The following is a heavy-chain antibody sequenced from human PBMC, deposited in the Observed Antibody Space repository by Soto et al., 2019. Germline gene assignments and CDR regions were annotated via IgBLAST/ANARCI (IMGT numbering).Heavy chain of an antibody. J-gene: IGHJ4*02. D-gene: IGHD1-26*01. CDR1: GFTFSRYA. V-gene: IGHV3-30-3*01. CDR3: ARYAPASQHTTDY. CDR2: ISYDGTNK. Sequence: GGSLRLSCAASGFTFSRYAIHWVRQAPGKGLEWVALISYDGTNKYYADSVEDRFTISRDNSKNTLYLLMNSLIPEDTSVYYCARYAPASQHTTDYFGPGPLVTVSS.